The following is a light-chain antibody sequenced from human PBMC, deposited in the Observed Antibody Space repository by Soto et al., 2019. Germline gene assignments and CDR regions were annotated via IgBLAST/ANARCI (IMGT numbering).Light chain of an antibody. CDR2: DVS. CDR3: SSYTSSSTPHYV. Sequence: QSVLTQPASVSGSPGQAITISCTGTSSDVGGYNYVSWYQQHPGKAPKLMIYDVSDRPSGVSNRFSGSKSGNTASLTISGLQAEDEADYYCSSYTSSSTPHYVFGTGTKVTVL. CDR1: SSDVGGYNY. V-gene: IGLV2-14*01. J-gene: IGLJ1*01.